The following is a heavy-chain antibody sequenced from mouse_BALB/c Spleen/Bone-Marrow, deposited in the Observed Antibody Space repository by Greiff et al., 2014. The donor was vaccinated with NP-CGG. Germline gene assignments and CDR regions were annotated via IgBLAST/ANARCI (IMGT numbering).Heavy chain of an antibody. J-gene: IGHJ4*01. CDR3: ARSYYVSSPYAMDY. CDR1: GYTLTSYW. D-gene: IGHD1-1*01. Sequence: DLVKPGASVKLSCKASGYTLTSYWINWVKQRPGQGLEWIGRIAPGSGNIYYNEMFKVKATLTVDASSSTAYIQLSSLSSEDSAVYFCARSYYVSSPYAMDYWGQGTSVTVSS. CDR2: IAPGSGNI. V-gene: IGHV1S41*01.